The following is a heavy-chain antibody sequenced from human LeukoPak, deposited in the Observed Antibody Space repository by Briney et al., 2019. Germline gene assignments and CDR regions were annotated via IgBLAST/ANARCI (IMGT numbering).Heavy chain of an antibody. J-gene: IGHJ5*02. D-gene: IGHD6-13*01. CDR2: IYSSGST. V-gene: IGHV4-61*02. CDR3: ARAHSSWYGIDP. CDR1: GGSISSGSYH. Sequence: SDTLSLTCTVSGGSISSGSYHWSWIRPPAGEGLEWIGRIYSSGSTNYNPSLKSRVTTSVDTSKHQFSLKLSSVTAADTAVYYCARAHSSWYGIDPWGQGTLVTVSS.